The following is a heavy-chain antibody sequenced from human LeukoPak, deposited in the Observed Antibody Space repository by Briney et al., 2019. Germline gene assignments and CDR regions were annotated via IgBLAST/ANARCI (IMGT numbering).Heavy chain of an antibody. V-gene: IGHV4-39*07. Sequence: PSETLSLTCTVSGGSISSSSYYWGWIRQPPGKGLEWIGEINHSGSTNYNPSLKSRVTISVDTSKNQFSLKLSSVTAADTAVHYCARGPRWLTSYYFDYWGQGTLVTVSS. CDR2: INHSGST. CDR1: GGSISSSSYY. CDR3: ARGPRWLTSYYFDY. D-gene: IGHD6-19*01. J-gene: IGHJ4*02.